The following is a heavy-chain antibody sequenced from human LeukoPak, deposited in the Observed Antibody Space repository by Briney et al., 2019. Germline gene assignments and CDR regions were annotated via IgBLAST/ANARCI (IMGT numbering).Heavy chain of an antibody. CDR1: GFPFSTND. V-gene: IGHV3-23*01. Sequence: GGSLRLSCAASGFPFSTNDMTWVRQAPGKGLEWVSAISGSASGGTTYGDSVKGRFTISRDNAKNSLYLQMNSLRAEDTAVYYCARGRSYDFWSGYYYDWFDPWGQGTLVTVSS. D-gene: IGHD3-3*01. CDR2: ISGSASGGT. CDR3: ARGRSYDFWSGYYYDWFDP. J-gene: IGHJ5*02.